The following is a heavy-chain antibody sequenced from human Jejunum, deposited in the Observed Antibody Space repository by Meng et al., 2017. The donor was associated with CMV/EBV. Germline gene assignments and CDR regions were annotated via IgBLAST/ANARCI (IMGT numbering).Heavy chain of an antibody. V-gene: IGHV4-4*07. D-gene: IGHD6-19*01. CDR2: VVTSGST. CDR1: GDSITGYY. CDR3: ARASNSAGWYGFDY. J-gene: IGHJ4*02. Sequence: QWQLQVSRPGLVQSAETSCFTGNVSGDSITGYYHHWARSPVGKGLEWIGRVVTSGSTNFSTSLKGRVTMSVDTFMKQLSLKPTSVTAGGTAVDYWARASNSAGWYGFDYWGQGTLVTVSS.